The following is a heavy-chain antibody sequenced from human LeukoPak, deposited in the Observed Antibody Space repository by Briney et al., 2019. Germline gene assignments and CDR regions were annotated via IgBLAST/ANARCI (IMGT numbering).Heavy chain of an antibody. CDR1: RVTFSSYA. CDR3: AKDYSNGDYVDY. V-gene: IGHV3-23*01. CDR2: VSGSGGST. D-gene: IGHD1-1*01. J-gene: IGHJ4*02. Sequence: GGSLRLSCAASRVTFSSYAMSWVRQAPGKGLEWVSAVSGSGGSTNYADSVKGRFTISRDNSKNTVYLQMNSLRAEDTAVYYCAKDYSNGDYVDYWGQGTLVTVSS.